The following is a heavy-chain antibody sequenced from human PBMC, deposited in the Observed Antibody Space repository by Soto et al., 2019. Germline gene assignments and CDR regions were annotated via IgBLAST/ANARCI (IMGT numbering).Heavy chain of an antibody. CDR1: GGSISSYY. V-gene: IGHV4-59*01. J-gene: IGHJ5*02. Sequence: SETLSLTCPVSGGSISSYYWSWIRQPPGKGLEWIGYIYYSGSTNYNPSLKSRVTISVDTSKNQFSLKLSSVTAADTAVYYCARGNTMVRGVIISFPWFDPWGQGTLVTVSS. CDR2: IYYSGST. CDR3: ARGNTMVRGVIISFPWFDP. D-gene: IGHD3-10*01.